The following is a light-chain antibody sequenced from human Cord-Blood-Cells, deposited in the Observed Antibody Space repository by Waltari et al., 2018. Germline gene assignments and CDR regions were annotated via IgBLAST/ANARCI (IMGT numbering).Light chain of an antibody. Sequence: EIVLTQSPATLSLSPGESATLSCRASQSVRSYSAWYQQKPGQAPRLLIYDASNRSTGIPARFSGSGSATDFTLTISSLEPEDFAVYCCQQRSNLPPWTFGQGTKVEIK. CDR2: DAS. J-gene: IGKJ1*01. CDR1: QSVRSY. V-gene: IGKV3-11*01. CDR3: QQRSNLPPWT.